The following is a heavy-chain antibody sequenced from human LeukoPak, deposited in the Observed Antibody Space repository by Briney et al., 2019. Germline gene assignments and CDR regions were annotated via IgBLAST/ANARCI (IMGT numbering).Heavy chain of an antibody. CDR3: ARDTKRSRARWENLGFDP. J-gene: IGHJ5*02. V-gene: IGHV1-18*01. CDR2: ISGYNDNT. CDR1: GYTFSSYG. D-gene: IGHD1-26*01. Sequence: AASVKVSCKASGYTFSSYGISWVRQAPGQGLEWMGWISGYNDNTEYYAQKLQGRVTMTTDTSTSTAYMELRSLRSDDTAVYYCARDTKRSRARWENLGFDPWGQGTLVTVSS.